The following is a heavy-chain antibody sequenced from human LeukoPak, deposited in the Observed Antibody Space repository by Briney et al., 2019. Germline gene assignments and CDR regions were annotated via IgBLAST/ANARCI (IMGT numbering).Heavy chain of an antibody. CDR2: MNPNSGNT. D-gene: IGHD4-17*01. J-gene: IGHJ4*02. CDR1: RYTFTNYD. V-gene: IGHV1-8*01. Sequence: ASVTVSCKASRYTFTNYDINWVRQATGQGLEWMGWMNPNSGNTGYAQKFQGRVTMTRSTSISTAYMELSRLTSEDTAVYYCARASRSGDYPFDYWGQGTLVTVSS. CDR3: ARASRSGDYPFDY.